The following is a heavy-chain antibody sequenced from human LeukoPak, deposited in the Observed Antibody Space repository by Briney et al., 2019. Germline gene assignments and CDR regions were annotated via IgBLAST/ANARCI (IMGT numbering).Heavy chain of an antibody. V-gene: IGHV3-23*01. Sequence: GRSLRLSCAASGFTFSSYAMSWVRQAPGKGLEWVSAISGSGGSTYYADSVRGRFTISRDNSKNTLYLQMNSLRAEDTAVYYCAKDDGYCSSTSCFRSDAFDIWGQGTMVTVSS. CDR1: GFTFSSYA. CDR3: AKDDGYCSSTSCFRSDAFDI. D-gene: IGHD2-2*03. J-gene: IGHJ3*02. CDR2: ISGSGGST.